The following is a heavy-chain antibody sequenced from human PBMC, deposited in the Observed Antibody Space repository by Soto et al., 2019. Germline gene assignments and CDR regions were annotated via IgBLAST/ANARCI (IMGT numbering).Heavy chain of an antibody. J-gene: IGHJ6*02. Sequence: GESLKISCRGPGYSFTHYCISWVRQMPGKGPELMGRIDPSDSYTNYSPSFQGHVTISAVKSISTAYRQWSSLKASDTAMYYCARPNGGYYYGMDVWGQGTTVTVSS. V-gene: IGHV5-10-1*01. D-gene: IGHD2-8*01. CDR1: GYSFTHYC. CDR3: ARPNGGYYYGMDV. CDR2: IDPSDSYT.